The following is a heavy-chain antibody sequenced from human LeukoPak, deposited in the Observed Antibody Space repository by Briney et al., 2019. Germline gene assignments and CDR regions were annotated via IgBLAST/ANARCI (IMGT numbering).Heavy chain of an antibody. CDR2: ITRSSNFI. J-gene: IGHJ6*04. V-gene: IGHV3-21*01. Sequence: GGSLRLSCAASGFTFSSYSMNWVRQAPGKGLEWVSSITRSSNFIYYADSLKGRFTISRDNAKNSLYLQMNSLRAEDTAVYYCAELGITMIGGVWGKGTTVTISS. CDR3: AELGITMIGGV. D-gene: IGHD3-10*02. CDR1: GFTFSSYS.